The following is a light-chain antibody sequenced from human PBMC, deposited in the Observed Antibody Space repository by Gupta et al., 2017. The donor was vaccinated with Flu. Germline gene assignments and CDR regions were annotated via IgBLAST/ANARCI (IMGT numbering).Light chain of an antibody. CDR1: QNISFW. CDR2: KAS. V-gene: IGKV1-5*03. Sequence: DIQMTQSPSTLSASIGDRVTITCRASQNISFWLAWYQQRPGKAPKLLIFKASFLQPGVPPRFTGNGSETDFTLTIDTLQSDDFASYYCQQYLTFSRTFGHGT. CDR3: QQYLTFSRT. J-gene: IGKJ1*01.